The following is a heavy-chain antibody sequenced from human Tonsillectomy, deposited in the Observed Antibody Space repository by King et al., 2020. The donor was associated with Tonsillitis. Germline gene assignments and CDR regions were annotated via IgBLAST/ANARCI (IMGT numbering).Heavy chain of an antibody. Sequence: QLVQSGGDLVQPGGSLRLSCAASGFTLSSYAMSWVRQAPGKGLEWVSTISIIGGSTYYADSVKGRFTISRDNSKNTLYLQMNSLRAEDTAVYYCAKLENYYDVSSYPPPQWYFDYWGQGPLVTVSS. J-gene: IGHJ4*02. V-gene: IGHV3-23*04. CDR3: AKLENYYDVSSYPPPQWYFDY. CDR2: ISIIGGST. CDR1: GFTLSSYA. D-gene: IGHD3-22*01.